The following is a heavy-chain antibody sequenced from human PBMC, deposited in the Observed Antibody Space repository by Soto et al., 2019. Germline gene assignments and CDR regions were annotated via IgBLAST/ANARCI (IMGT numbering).Heavy chain of an antibody. Sequence: QVTLKESGPVLVKPTETLTLTCTVSGFSLSNARMGVSWIRQPPGKALEWLAHIFANDEESYNTSLGSRLTISRDTSKNQVVLTMTNMDPVDTATYYCARMGDYYDNAGDAFDLWGQGTRVTVSS. V-gene: IGHV2-26*01. D-gene: IGHD3-22*01. CDR1: GFSLSNARMG. CDR3: ARMGDYYDNAGDAFDL. J-gene: IGHJ3*01. CDR2: IFANDEE.